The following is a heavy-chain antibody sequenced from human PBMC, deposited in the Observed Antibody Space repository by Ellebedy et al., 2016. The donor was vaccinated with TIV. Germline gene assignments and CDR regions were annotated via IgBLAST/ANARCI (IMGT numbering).Heavy chain of an antibody. CDR3: ARGNNGMDV. J-gene: IGHJ6*02. CDR1: GFTFSSYG. CDR2: IWSDGSHK. Sequence: GESLKISCAASGFTFSSYGMHWVRQAPGKGLEWVAIIWSDGSHKFYADSVKGRFTISRDNSNNTLYLQMNSLRADDTAVYYCARGNNGMDVWGQGTTVVVSS. V-gene: IGHV3-33*01.